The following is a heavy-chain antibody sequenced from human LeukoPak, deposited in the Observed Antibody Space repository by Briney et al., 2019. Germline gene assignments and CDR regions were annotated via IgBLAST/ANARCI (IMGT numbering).Heavy chain of an antibody. V-gene: IGHV4-59*01. CDR2: IYYSGST. CDR3: ARLYYDFWSGYSYYFDY. D-gene: IGHD3-3*01. CDR1: GGSISSYY. J-gene: IGHJ4*02. Sequence: SETLSLTCTVSGGSISSYYWSWIRQPPGKGLEWIGYIYYSGSTNYNPSLKSRVTISVDTSKNQFSLKLSSVTAADTAVYYRARLYYDFWSGYSYYFDYWGQGTLVTVSS.